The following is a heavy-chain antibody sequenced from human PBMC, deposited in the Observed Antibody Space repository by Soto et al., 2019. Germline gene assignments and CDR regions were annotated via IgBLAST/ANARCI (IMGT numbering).Heavy chain of an antibody. J-gene: IGHJ6*02. D-gene: IGHD3-22*01. CDR2: IIPVFGIV. CDR1: GGTPSNSA. V-gene: IGHV1-69*01. CDR3: GSGRIVVVGSRGYFGMDV. Sequence: QVQLVQSGAEVKKPGSSVRVSCKASGGTPSNSAFSWVRQAPGQGLEWMGGIIPVFGIVKYAQKLEGRVTITAEESTTTAYTELSSRRDDDRGVSYCGSGRIVVVGSRGYFGMDVWGQGTTATVPS.